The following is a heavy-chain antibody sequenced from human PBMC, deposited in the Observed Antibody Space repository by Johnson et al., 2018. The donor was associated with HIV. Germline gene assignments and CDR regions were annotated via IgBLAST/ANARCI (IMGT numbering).Heavy chain of an antibody. CDR2: IYSGGST. V-gene: IGHV3-66*02. Sequence: VQLVESGGGLVQPGGSLRLSCAASGFTVSRNYMNWVRQAPGKGLEWVSVIYSGGSTYYADSVKGRFTISRDSSKNTLYLQMNNLRVEDTALYYCRSSENYYFERDIWGQGTMVTVSS. D-gene: IGHD3-10*01. CDR1: GFTVSRNY. CDR3: RSSENYYFERDI. J-gene: IGHJ3*02.